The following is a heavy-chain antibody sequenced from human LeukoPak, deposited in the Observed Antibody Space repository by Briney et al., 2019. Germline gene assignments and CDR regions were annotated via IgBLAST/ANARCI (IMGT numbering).Heavy chain of an antibody. J-gene: IGHJ4*02. CDR3: ARITEYYFDY. Sequence: PSETLSLTCTVSGGSISSYYWSWIRQPPGKGLEWIGYIYYSGSTNYNPSLKSRVTISVDTSKNQFSLKLSSVTAGDTAVYYCARITEYYFDYWGQGTLVTVSS. CDR1: GGSISSYY. D-gene: IGHD3-16*01. CDR2: IYYSGST. V-gene: IGHV4-59*01.